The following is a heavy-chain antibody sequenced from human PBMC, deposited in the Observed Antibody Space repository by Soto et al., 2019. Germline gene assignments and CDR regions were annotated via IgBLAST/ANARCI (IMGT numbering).Heavy chain of an antibody. J-gene: IGHJ6*02. D-gene: IGHD5-12*01. CDR1: GFTLGDYA. CDR2: IRSKAYGGTT. Sequence: GGSLRLSCTASGFTLGDYAMSWFRQAPGKGLEWVGFIRSKAYGGTTEYTASVKGRFTISRDDSKSIAYLQMNSLKTEDTAVYYCTRSFGLGGYEYLVYYYYVMDGRGQGSTVTVCS. V-gene: IGHV3-49*01. CDR3: TRSFGLGGYEYLVYYYYVMDG.